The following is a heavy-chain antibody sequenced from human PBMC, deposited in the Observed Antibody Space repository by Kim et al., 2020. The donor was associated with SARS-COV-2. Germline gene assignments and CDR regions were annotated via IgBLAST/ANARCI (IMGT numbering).Heavy chain of an antibody. J-gene: IGHJ4*02. D-gene: IGHD5-12*01. Sequence: GGSLRLSCVASGFTFSDHYMDWVRQAPGEGLEWVGRARKKANGYTTEYAASVKGRFTISRDDSKNSLYLHMNSLKTEDTAIYYCTRGGGSGYTFDYWCQG. CDR1: GFTFSDHY. CDR2: ARKKANGYTT. V-gene: IGHV3-72*01. CDR3: TRGGGSGYTFDY.